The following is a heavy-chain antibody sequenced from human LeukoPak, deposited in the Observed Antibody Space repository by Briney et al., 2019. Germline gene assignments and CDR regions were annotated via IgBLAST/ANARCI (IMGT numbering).Heavy chain of an antibody. CDR1: GFTFSSYS. CDR3: ARGDEGWELLPWFDP. CDR2: INHSGST. V-gene: IGHV4-34*01. Sequence: GSLRLSCAASGFTFSSYSMNWIRQPPGKGLEWIGEINHSGSTNYNPSLKSRVTISVDTSKNQFSLKLSSVTAADTAVYYCARGDEGWELLPWFDPWGQGTLVTVSS. D-gene: IGHD1-26*01. J-gene: IGHJ5*02.